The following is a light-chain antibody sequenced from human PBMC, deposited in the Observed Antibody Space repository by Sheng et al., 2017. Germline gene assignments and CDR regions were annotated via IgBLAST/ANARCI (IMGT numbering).Light chain of an antibody. CDR2: QDN. CDR1: RLSDKY. CDR3: QVWDSTSDHFWA. V-gene: IGLV3-1*01. Sequence: SFEVTQPPSVSVSPGQTAIITCSGDRLSDKYVCWYQQKSGQSPVLVIYQDNKRPSGIPERFSGSNSANTATLTISGTQAVDEADYYCQVWDSTSDHFWAFGGGTKLTVL. J-gene: IGLJ3*02.